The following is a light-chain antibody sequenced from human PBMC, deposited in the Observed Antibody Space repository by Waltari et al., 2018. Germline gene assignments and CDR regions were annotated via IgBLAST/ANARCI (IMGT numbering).Light chain of an antibody. V-gene: IGLV3-21*02. CDR2: DDS. Sequence: SYVLTQPPSVSVAPGQTARITCEGNNIGSKSIHWYQQKPGQAPVLVVYDDSGRPAGNPGRFSGSNSENTATLTISRVEAGDEADFYCQVWDGNNDHPWVFGGGTKLTVL. J-gene: IGLJ3*02. CDR1: NIGSKS. CDR3: QVWDGNNDHPWV.